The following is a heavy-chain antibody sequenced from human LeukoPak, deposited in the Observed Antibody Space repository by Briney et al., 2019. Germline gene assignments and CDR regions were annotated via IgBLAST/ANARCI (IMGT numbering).Heavy chain of an antibody. Sequence: SETLSLTCTVSGGSISSYYWSWIRQPPGKGLEWIGYIYYSGSTNYNPSLKSRVTISVDTSKNQFSLKLSSVTAADTAVYYCARTTGYSSTWELDSWGQGILVTVSS. CDR2: IYYSGST. D-gene: IGHD2-2*01. V-gene: IGHV4-59*08. J-gene: IGHJ4*02. CDR3: ARTTGYSSTWELDS. CDR1: GGSISSYY.